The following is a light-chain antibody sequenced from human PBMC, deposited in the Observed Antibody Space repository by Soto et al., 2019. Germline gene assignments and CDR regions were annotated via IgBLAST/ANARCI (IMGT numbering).Light chain of an antibody. CDR1: QSISSY. CDR2: AAS. CDR3: QQSYSTPRT. V-gene: IGKV1-39*01. J-gene: IGKJ1*01. Sequence: DIQMTQSPSSLSAPVGERVTITCRASQSISSYLNWYQQKPGKAPKLLIYAASSLKSGVPSRFSGSGSGTDFTLTISSLQPEDFATDYCQQSYSTPRTFGQGTKVEIK.